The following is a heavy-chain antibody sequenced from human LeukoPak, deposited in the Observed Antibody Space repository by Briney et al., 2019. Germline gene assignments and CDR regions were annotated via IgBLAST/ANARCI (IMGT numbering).Heavy chain of an antibody. J-gene: IGHJ3*02. CDR2: IIPILAIS. D-gene: IGHD1-20*01. V-gene: IGHV1-69*04. CDR3: ARDRVEGSNWNPSRSFDM. Sequence: SVKVSCKASGGTFSSYAFSWVRQAPGQGLEWMGRIIPILAISDYAQKFQGRVTITADKSTSTAYMELSSLRSEDTAVYYCARDRVEGSNWNPSRSFDMWGQGTMVTVSS. CDR1: GGTFSSYA.